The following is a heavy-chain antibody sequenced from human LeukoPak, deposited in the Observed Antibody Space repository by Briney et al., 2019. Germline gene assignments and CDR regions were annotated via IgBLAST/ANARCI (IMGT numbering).Heavy chain of an antibody. CDR3: ARAPYYYDSSGYYGAFDI. Sequence: SETLSLTCTVSGGSISSSSYYWGWIRQPPGKGLEWIGYIYYSGSTNYNPSLKSRVTISVDTSKNQFSLKLSSVTAADTAVYYCARAPYYYDSSGYYGAFDIWGQGTMVTVSS. D-gene: IGHD3-22*01. CDR2: IYYSGST. CDR1: GGSISSSSYY. V-gene: IGHV4-61*05. J-gene: IGHJ3*02.